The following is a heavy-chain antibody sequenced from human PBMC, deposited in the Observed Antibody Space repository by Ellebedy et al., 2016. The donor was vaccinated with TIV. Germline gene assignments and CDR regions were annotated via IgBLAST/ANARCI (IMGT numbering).Heavy chain of an antibody. CDR1: GFTFSDYY. D-gene: IGHD3-10*01. V-gene: IGHV3-21*01. Sequence: GGSLRLXXAASGFTFSDYYMSWVRQAPGKGLEWVSSISSSSSYIYYADSVKGRFTISRDNAKNSLYLQMNSLRAEDTAVYYCARDWFGENYWGQGTLVTVSS. CDR2: ISSSSSYI. CDR3: ARDWFGENY. J-gene: IGHJ4*02.